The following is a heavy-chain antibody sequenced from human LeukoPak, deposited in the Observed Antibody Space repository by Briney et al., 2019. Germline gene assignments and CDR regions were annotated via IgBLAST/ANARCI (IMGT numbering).Heavy chain of an antibody. CDR1: GFTFDDYA. D-gene: IGHD3-22*01. J-gene: IGHJ4*02. CDR2: ISWNSGSI. Sequence: GGSLRLSCAASGFTFDDYAMHWVRQAPGKGLEWVSGISWNSGSIGYADSVKGRFTISRDNAKNSLYLQMNSLRAEDTALYYCAKASRFYYDSSGYYYFDYWGQGTLVTVSS. CDR3: AKASRFYYDSSGYYYFDY. V-gene: IGHV3-9*01.